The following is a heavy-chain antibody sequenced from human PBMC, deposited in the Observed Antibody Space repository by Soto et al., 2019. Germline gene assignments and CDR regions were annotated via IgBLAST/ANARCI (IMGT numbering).Heavy chain of an antibody. V-gene: IGHV1-2*04. CDR3: ARDAKEGRYGSGSYPSGGYYYYYMDV. CDR2: INPNSGGT. CDR1: GYTFTGYY. J-gene: IGHJ6*03. Sequence: ASVKVSCKASGYTFTGYYMHWVRQAPGQGLEWMGWINPNSGGTNYAQKFQGWVTMTRDRSISTAYMELSRLRSDDTAVYYCARDAKEGRYGSGSYPSGGYYYYYMDVWGKGTTVTVSS. D-gene: IGHD3-10*01.